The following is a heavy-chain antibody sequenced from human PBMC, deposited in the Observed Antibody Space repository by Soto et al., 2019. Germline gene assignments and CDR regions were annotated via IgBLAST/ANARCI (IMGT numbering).Heavy chain of an antibody. D-gene: IGHD6-13*01. CDR1: GFTFTSSA. Sequence: SVKVSCKASGFTFTSSAMQWVRQARGQRLEWIGWIVVGSGNTNYAQKFQGRVTMTRDTSTSTAYMELRSLRSDDTAVYYCARVRIQYSSSWLFDYWGQGTLVTVSS. V-gene: IGHV1-58*02. CDR2: IVVGSGNT. J-gene: IGHJ4*02. CDR3: ARVRIQYSSSWLFDY.